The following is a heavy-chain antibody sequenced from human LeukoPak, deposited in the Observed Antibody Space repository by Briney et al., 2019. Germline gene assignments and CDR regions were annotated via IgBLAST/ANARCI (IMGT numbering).Heavy chain of an antibody. CDR1: GFTFDDYG. Sequence: PGGSLRLSCAASGFTFDDYGMSWVRQAPGKGLEWVSGINWNGGSTGYADSVKGRFTISRDIAKNSLYLQMNSLRAEDTALYYCARVPSYCSSTSCYTANYYYYMDVWGKGTTVTVSS. D-gene: IGHD2-2*02. CDR3: ARVPSYCSSTSCYTANYYYYMDV. V-gene: IGHV3-20*04. CDR2: INWNGGST. J-gene: IGHJ6*03.